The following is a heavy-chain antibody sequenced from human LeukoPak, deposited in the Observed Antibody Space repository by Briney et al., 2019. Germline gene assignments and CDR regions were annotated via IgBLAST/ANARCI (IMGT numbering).Heavy chain of an antibody. CDR2: IYHSGNT. CDR3: ARRGSGPGASQSGFY. V-gene: IGHV4-4*02. CDR1: GGSISSSNF. Sequence: PSGTLSLTCAVFGGSISSSNFWTWVRQPPGKGLKWIGQIYHSGNTIYNPSLKSRVTISLDWSRNQFSLDLSSVTAADTAVYYCARRGSGPGASQSGFYWGQGTLATVSS. D-gene: IGHD3-10*01. J-gene: IGHJ4*02.